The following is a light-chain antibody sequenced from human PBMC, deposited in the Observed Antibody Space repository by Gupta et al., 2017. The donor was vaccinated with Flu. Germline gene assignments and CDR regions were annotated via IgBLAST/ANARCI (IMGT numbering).Light chain of an antibody. CDR3: AAWDDSLNAWV. CDR1: SSNIGSNT. V-gene: IGLV1-44*01. CDR2: SNT. J-gene: IGLJ3*02. Sequence: QSVLPLLPSASGPPGQRVTLSCSASSSNIGSNTVDWYQQLPGTAPKLLIYSNTQRPSGVPDRFSGSKSGTSASLAISGLQSEDEADYYCAAWDDSLNAWVFGGGTKLTVL.